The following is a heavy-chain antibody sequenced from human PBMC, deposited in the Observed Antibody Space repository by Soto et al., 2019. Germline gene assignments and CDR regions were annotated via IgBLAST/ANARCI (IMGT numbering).Heavy chain of an antibody. D-gene: IGHD3-10*01. CDR2: ISGSGGST. CDR3: AKGVEYYGSGSYFGGMDV. CDR1: GFTFSSYA. V-gene: IGHV3-23*01. J-gene: IGHJ6*02. Sequence: EVQLLESGGGLVQPGGSLRLSCAASGFTFSSYAMSWVRQAPGKGLEWVSAISGSGGSTYYADSVKGRFTISRDNSKNTLYLQMNSLRAEDTAVYYCAKGVEYYGSGSYFGGMDVWGQGTTVTVSS.